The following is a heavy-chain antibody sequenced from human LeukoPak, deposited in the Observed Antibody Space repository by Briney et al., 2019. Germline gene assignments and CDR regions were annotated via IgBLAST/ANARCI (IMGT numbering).Heavy chain of an antibody. V-gene: IGHV3-33*01. CDR3: ARFGFGYYFDY. D-gene: IGHD3-3*01. J-gene: IGHJ4*02. CDR1: GFTFSSYG. Sequence: PGGSLRLSCAASGFTFSSYGMHWVRQAPGKGPEWVAVIWYDGSNKYYADSVKGRFTISRDNSKNTLYLQMNSLRAEDTAVYYCARFGFGYYFDYWGQGTLVTVSS. CDR2: IWYDGSNK.